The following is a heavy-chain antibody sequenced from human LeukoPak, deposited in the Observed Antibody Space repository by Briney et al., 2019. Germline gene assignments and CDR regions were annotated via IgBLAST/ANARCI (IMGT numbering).Heavy chain of an antibody. J-gene: IGHJ5*02. CDR2: IYYSGST. CDR3: ARHAYYDFVTGLFDP. CDR1: GGSISSSSYY. Sequence: SETLSLTCTVSGGSISSSSYYWGWIRQPPGKGLEWIGSIYYSGSTYYNPSLKSRVTISVDTSKNHFSLNLNSVTAADTAMYYCARHAYYDFVTGLFDPWGQGTLVTVSS. V-gene: IGHV4-39*01. D-gene: IGHD3-3*01.